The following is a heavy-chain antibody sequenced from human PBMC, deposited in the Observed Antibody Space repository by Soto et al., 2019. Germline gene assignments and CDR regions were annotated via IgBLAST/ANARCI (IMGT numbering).Heavy chain of an antibody. J-gene: IGHJ1*01. D-gene: IGHD6-19*01. Sequence: SETLSLTCTGSGGSISSSSYYWGWIRQPPGKGLEWIGSIYYSGSTYYNPSLKSRVTISVDTSKNQFSLKLSSVTAADTAVYYCASSPGVEQWLEYFQHWGQGTLVTVSS. V-gene: IGHV4-39*01. CDR3: ASSPGVEQWLEYFQH. CDR1: GGSISSSSYY. CDR2: IYYSGST.